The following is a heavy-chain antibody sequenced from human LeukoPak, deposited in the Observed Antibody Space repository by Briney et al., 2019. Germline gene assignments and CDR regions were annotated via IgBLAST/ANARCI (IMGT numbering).Heavy chain of an antibody. CDR1: GYTFTGYY. V-gene: IGHV1-2*02. CDR3: ARDLTDYGGNSEAFDI. Sequence: ASVKVSCKASGYTFTGYYMHWARQAPGQGLEWMGWINPNSGGTNYAQKFQGRVTMTRDTSISTAYMELSRLRSDDTAVYYCARDLTDYGGNSEAFDIWGQGTMVTVSS. J-gene: IGHJ3*02. CDR2: INPNSGGT. D-gene: IGHD4-23*01.